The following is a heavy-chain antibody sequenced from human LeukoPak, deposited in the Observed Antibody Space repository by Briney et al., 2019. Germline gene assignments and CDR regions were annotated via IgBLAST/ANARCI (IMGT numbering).Heavy chain of an antibody. J-gene: IGHJ6*03. CDR3: AGDCSSHMDV. CDR1: GDSISNYY. Sequence: SETLSLTCTVSGDSISNYYWSWIRQPAGKGLQWIGRSHSSGTTTYNPSLRSRITMSVDTSKNQFSLKLSSVTAADTAVYYCAGDCSSHMDVWGKGTTVTVSS. CDR2: SHSSGTT. V-gene: IGHV4-4*07. D-gene: IGHD2-15*01.